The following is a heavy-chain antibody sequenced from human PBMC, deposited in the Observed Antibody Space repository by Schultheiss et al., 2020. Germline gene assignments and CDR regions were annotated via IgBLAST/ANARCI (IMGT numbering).Heavy chain of an antibody. CDR2: IIPIFGTA. Sequence: AVKVSCKASGGTFSSYAISWVRQAPGQGLEWMGGIIPIFGTANYAQKFQGRVTITADESTSTAYMELGSLRSEDTAVYYCARVHLRSGSYYYGMDVWGQGTTVTVSS. D-gene: IGHD1-26*01. CDR3: ARVHLRSGSYYYGMDV. V-gene: IGHV1-69*13. J-gene: IGHJ6*02. CDR1: GGTFSSYA.